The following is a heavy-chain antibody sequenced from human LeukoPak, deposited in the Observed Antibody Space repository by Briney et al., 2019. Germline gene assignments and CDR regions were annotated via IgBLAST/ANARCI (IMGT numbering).Heavy chain of an antibody. J-gene: IGHJ5*02. CDR3: ARDGSIAVKNWFDP. V-gene: IGHV3-11*04. CDR2: ISSSGSTI. D-gene: IGHD6-19*01. CDR1: GFTFSDYY. Sequence: SGGSLRLSCAASGFTFSDYYMSWIRQAPGKGLEWVSYISSSGSTIYYADSVKGRFTISRDNAKNSLYLQMNSLRAEDTAVYYCARDGSIAVKNWFDPWGQGTLVTVSS.